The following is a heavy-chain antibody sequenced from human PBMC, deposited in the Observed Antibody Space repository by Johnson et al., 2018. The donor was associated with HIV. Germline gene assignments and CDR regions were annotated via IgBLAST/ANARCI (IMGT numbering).Heavy chain of an antibody. CDR2: ISYDGSNK. J-gene: IGHJ3*02. V-gene: IGHV3-30*04. CDR1: GFTFSSYA. D-gene: IGHD3-16*01. CDR3: ARRGRRADDAFDI. Sequence: QVHLVESGGGVVRPGGSLRLSCAASGFTFSSYAMHWVRQAPGKGLEWVAVISYDGSNKYYADSVKGRFTISRDNSKNTLYLQMNSLRAEDTAVYYCARRGRRADDAFDIWGQGTMVTVSS.